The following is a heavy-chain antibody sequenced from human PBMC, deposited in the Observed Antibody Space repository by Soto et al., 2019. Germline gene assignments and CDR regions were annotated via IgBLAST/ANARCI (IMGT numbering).Heavy chain of an antibody. CDR2: ISWNSGSI. CDR1: GFTFDDYA. J-gene: IGHJ6*02. V-gene: IGHV3-9*01. CDR3: AKDMGCTNGVCHPYYYYGMDV. Sequence: QAGGSLRLSCAASGFTFDDYAMHWVRQAPGKGLEWVSGISWNSGSIGYADSVKGRFTISRDNAKSSLYLQMNSLRAEDTALYYCAKDMGCTNGVCHPYYYYGMDVWGQGTTVTVSS. D-gene: IGHD2-8*01.